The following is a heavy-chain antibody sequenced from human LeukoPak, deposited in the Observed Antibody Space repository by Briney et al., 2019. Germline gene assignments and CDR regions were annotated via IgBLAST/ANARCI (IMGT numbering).Heavy chain of an antibody. CDR2: ISWNSGSI. Sequence: RSGGSLRLSCAASGFTFDDYAMHWVRQAPGKGLEWVSGISWNSGSIGYADSVKGRFTISRDNAKNSLYLQMNSLRAEDTALYYCAKDMSTTVTSLKAYYFDYWGQGTLVTVSP. CDR1: GFTFDDYA. J-gene: IGHJ4*02. V-gene: IGHV3-9*01. D-gene: IGHD4-17*01. CDR3: AKDMSTTVTSLKAYYFDY.